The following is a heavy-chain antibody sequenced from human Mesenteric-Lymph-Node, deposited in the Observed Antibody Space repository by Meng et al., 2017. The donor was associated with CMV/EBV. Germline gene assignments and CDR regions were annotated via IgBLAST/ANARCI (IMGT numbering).Heavy chain of an antibody. CDR3: AKDTVGAMGYDY. D-gene: IGHD1-26*01. V-gene: IGHV3-66*02. CDR2: IYRVDWT. CDR1: VFTVSDNH. Sequence: GGSLRLSCADSVFTVSDNHMNWVRRAPRKGLEWVSLIYRVDWTYYADSVKGRFTISRDSFKNTLYLQMNSLRAEDTAVYYCAKDTVGAMGYDYWGQGTLVTVSS. J-gene: IGHJ4*02.